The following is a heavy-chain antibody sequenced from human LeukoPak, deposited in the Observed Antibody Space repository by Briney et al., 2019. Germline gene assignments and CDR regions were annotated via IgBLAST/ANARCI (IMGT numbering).Heavy chain of an antibody. CDR1: GFTISGYW. V-gene: IGHV3-74*01. Sequence: QPGGSLRLSCAASGFTISGYWMHWVRQAPGKGLVWVSRISGDGSITAYADSVKGRFTISRDNAKNSLYLQMISLRAEDTAVYYCAKYFRADSGNYYRSFDYWGQGTLVTVSS. J-gene: IGHJ4*02. D-gene: IGHD1-26*01. CDR3: AKYFRADSGNYYRSFDY. CDR2: ISGDGSIT.